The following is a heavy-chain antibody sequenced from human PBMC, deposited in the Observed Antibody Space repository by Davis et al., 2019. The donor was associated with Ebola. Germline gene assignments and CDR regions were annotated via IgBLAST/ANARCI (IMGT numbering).Heavy chain of an antibody. J-gene: IGHJ4*02. CDR2: ISGYNGKT. V-gene: IGHV1-18*04. Sequence: ASVKVSCKTSGFTFSSYGSSFVRQAPGQGLEWMGWISGYNGKTNYAQKFQGRVTLTTDASTTTAYMDLTSLRSDDTAVYYCARALFPTTSDHWGQGTLVTVSS. CDR1: GFTFSSYG. CDR3: ARALFPTTSDH. D-gene: IGHD1-1*01.